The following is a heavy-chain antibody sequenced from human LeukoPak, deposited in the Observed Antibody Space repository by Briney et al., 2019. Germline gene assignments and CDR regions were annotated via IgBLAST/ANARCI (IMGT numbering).Heavy chain of an antibody. Sequence: SETLSPTCTVSGGSISGYYLSWIRQPPGKGLEWIGYMYSSGSANYNPSLKRRVTMSVDTSKNQFSLKLNSVTAADTAVYYCASGFRGQLGYFDYWGQGTLVTVSS. V-gene: IGHV4-59*01. CDR3: ASGFRGQLGYFDY. CDR1: GGSISGYY. J-gene: IGHJ4*02. D-gene: IGHD1-1*01. CDR2: MYSSGSA.